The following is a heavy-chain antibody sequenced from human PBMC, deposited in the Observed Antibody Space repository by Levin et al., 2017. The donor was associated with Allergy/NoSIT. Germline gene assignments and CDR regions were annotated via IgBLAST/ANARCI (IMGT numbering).Heavy chain of an antibody. CDR1: GGSVSDFW. CDR3: ARGHYGN. J-gene: IGHJ3*01. CDR2: ISNSGNT. Sequence: GSLRLSCTVSGGSVSDFWWRWIRQPPGKGLDHIGYISNSGNTNYNPSVRSRVTISTDTSKNRVSLELYSVTAADTAVYFCARGHYGNWGQGTMVTVSS. D-gene: IGHD3-10*01. V-gene: IGHV4-59*02.